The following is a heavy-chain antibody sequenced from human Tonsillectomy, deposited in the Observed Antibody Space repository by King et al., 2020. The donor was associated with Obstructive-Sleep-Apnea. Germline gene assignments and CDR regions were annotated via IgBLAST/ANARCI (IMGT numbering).Heavy chain of an antibody. Sequence: VQLQQWGAGLLKPSETLSLTCAVHGGSFSDYYWSWIRQPPGKGLDWIGEINHSGSTNYNPSLKSRVTISVDTSKNQFSLKLSSVTAADTAVYYCARVRRPFGVVITVYYGMDVWGQGTTVTVSS. CDR2: INHSGST. J-gene: IGHJ6*02. CDR3: ARVRRPFGVVITVYYGMDV. CDR1: GGSFSDYY. V-gene: IGHV4-34*01. D-gene: IGHD3-3*01.